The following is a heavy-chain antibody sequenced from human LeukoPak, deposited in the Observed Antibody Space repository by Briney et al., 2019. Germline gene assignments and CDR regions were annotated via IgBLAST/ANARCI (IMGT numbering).Heavy chain of an antibody. CDR3: ARRRITMVRGVYYYYGMDV. CDR1: GFTVSSNY. V-gene: IGHV3-53*04. Sequence: GGSLRLSCAASGFTVSSNYMSWVRQAPGKGLEWVSVIYSGGSTYYADSVKGRFTISRHNSKNTLYLQMNSLRAEDTAVYYCARRRITMVRGVYYYYGMDVWGQGTTVTVSS. D-gene: IGHD3-10*01. J-gene: IGHJ6*02. CDR2: IYSGGST.